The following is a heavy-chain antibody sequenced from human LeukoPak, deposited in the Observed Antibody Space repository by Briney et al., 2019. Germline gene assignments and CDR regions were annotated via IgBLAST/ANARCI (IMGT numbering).Heavy chain of an antibody. CDR2: INHSGST. J-gene: IGHJ4*02. CDR1: GWSFSGYY. CDR3: EREKLTSPSRSFDY. Sequence: NPSETLSLTCAVYGWSFSGYYWIWIRHPPGNGLEWMGEINHSGSTNYNPSLKSRVTISVDTYKKQFSLKLSSVTAADTAVYYCEREKLTSPSRSFDYWGEGTLVTVSS. V-gene: IGHV4-34*01. D-gene: IGHD3-16*01.